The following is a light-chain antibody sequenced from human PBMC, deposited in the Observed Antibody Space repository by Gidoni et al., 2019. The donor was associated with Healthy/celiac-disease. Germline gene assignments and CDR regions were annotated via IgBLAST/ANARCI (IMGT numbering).Light chain of an antibody. J-gene: IGLJ1*01. V-gene: IGLV3-25*03. CDR1: ALPKQY. CDR3: QSADSSGTYV. CDR2: KDS. Sequence: SSELTQPPPVSVSPGQPARITCSGDALPKQYAYWYQQKPGQAPVLVIYKDSERPSGIPERFSGSSSGTTVTLTISGVHAEDEADYYCQSADSSGTYVFGTGTTVTVL.